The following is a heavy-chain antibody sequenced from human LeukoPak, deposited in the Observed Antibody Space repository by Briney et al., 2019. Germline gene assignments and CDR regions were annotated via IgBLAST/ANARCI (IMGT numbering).Heavy chain of an antibody. CDR2: FDPEDGET. CDR3: ATELFASDGSGRDAFDI. J-gene: IGHJ3*02. CDR1: GYTLTELS. V-gene: IGHV1-24*01. D-gene: IGHD3-10*01. Sequence: ASVKVSCKVSGYTLTELSMHWVRQAPGKGLEWMGGFDPEDGETIYAQKFQGRVTMTEDTSTDTAYMELSSLGSEDTAVYYCATELFASDGSGRDAFDIWGQGTMVTVSS.